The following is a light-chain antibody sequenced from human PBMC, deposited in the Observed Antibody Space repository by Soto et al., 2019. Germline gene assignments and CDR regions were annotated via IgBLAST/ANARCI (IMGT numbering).Light chain of an antibody. CDR1: QRVIYSANNKHC. J-gene: IGKJ1*01. CDR2: WAS. Sequence: DIVMTQSTDSLAVSLVERDTINCKSSQRVIYSANNKHCVAWSKQKQGQPRKVLMSWASTRESGVPDRCSVSGSGTDVTLTISSLHAEHVAVYYCQQYLTIPRTFVQGTKV. V-gene: IGKV4-1*01. CDR3: QQYLTIPRT.